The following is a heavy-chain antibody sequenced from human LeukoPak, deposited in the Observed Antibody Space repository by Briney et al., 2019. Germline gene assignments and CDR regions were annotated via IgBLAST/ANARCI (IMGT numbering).Heavy chain of an antibody. V-gene: IGHV4-39*01. CDR1: GGPISSSSYY. CDR2: IYYSGST. Sequence: SETLSLTCTVSGGPISSSSYYWGWIRQPPGKGLEWIGSIYYSGSTYYNPSLKSRVTISVDTSKNQFSLKLSSVTAADTAVYYCARHGGIDYWGQGTLVTVSS. J-gene: IGHJ4*02. D-gene: IGHD3-3*01. CDR3: ARHGGIDY.